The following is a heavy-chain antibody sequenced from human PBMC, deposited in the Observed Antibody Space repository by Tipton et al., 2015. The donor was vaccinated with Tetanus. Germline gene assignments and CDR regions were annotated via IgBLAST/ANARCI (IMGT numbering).Heavy chain of an antibody. V-gene: IGHV3-21*01. CDR1: GFSFSNYK. CDR2: ISSTSRYI. J-gene: IGHJ4*02. D-gene: IGHD6-25*01. Sequence: SLRLSCEVSGFSFSNYKMTWVRQGPGRGLEWVSSISSTSRYINYAESVKGRFTISRDNAKNSLFLEMNSLRADDTAVYYCVSGSALDDWGQGTLITVSS. CDR3: VSGSALDD.